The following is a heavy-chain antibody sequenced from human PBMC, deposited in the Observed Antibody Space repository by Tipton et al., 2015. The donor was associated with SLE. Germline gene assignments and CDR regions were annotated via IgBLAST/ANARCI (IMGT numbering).Heavy chain of an antibody. CDR3: ARAAGRDGYTSSWTPFEY. Sequence: TLSLTCSVSGDSIRNGAHSWSWIRQPPGKGLEWIGYIYKNGDTFYNPSLKSRVTISMDTSRNQFSLKVTSVAAADTAVYYCARAAGRDGYTSSWTPFEYWGQGTLVTVSS. D-gene: IGHD6-13*01. J-gene: IGHJ4*02. CDR1: GDSIRNGAHS. V-gene: IGHV4-30-2*01. CDR2: IYKNGDT.